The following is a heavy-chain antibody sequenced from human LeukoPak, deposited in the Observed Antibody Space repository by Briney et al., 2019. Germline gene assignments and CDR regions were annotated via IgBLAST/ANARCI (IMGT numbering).Heavy chain of an antibody. D-gene: IGHD3-9*01. CDR3: ARGGTLRYFDLVGYFDY. CDR1: SGSISTSNYY. V-gene: IGHV4-39*07. Sequence: SETLSLTCTVSSGSISTSNYYWGWVRQPPGKALEWIGNIFYSGSTYYSPSLKSRVTISVDTSKNQFSLKLSSVTAADTAVYYCARGGTLRYFDLVGYFDYWGQGTLVTVSS. CDR2: IFYSGST. J-gene: IGHJ4*02.